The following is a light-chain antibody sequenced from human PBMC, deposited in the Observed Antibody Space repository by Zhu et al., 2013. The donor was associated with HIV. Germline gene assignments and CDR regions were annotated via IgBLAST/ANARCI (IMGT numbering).Light chain of an antibody. CDR2: LGS. V-gene: IGKV2-28*01. CDR3: MQALQSPRT. Sequence: DIVMTQSPLSLPVTPGEPASISCRSSQSLLHYNGYNYLDWYLQKPGQSPQLLIYLGSNQASGVPDRFSGSGSGTDFTLKISRVEAEDVGVYYCMQALQSPRTFGGGTRLEI. CDR1: QSLLHYNGYNY. J-gene: IGKJ4*01.